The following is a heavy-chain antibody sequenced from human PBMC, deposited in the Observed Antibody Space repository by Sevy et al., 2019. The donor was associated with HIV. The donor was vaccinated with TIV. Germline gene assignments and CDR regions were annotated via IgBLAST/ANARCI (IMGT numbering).Heavy chain of an antibody. V-gene: IGHV1-18*01. CDR2: ISAYNGNT. J-gene: IGHJ4*02. CDR3: ARDRDYYHSSGPDLPFDY. D-gene: IGHD3-22*01. CDR1: GYTFTSYG. Sequence: ASVKVSCKASGYTFTSYGISWVRQAPGQGLEWMGWISAYNGNTNYAQKLQGRVTMTTDTSTSTAYMELRSLRSDDTAVYYCARDRDYYHSSGPDLPFDYWGQGTLVTVSS.